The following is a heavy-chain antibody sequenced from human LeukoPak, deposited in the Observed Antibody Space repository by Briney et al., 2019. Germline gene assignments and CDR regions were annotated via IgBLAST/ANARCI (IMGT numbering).Heavy chain of an antibody. J-gene: IGHJ4*02. CDR1: GFTFSGYA. CDR2: ISGSGGST. Sequence: GGSLRLSCAASGFTFSGYAMSWVRQAPGKGLERVSAISGSGGSTYYADSVKGRFTISRDNSKNTLYLQMNSLRAEDTAVYYCAKAPIAVAVHHDYWGQGTLVTVSS. V-gene: IGHV3-23*01. CDR3: AKAPIAVAVHHDY. D-gene: IGHD6-19*01.